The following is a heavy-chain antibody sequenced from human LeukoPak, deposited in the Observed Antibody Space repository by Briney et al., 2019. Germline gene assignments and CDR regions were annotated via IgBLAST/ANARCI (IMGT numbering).Heavy chain of an antibody. CDR3: ARGSSSWYPPRYYFDY. V-gene: IGHV4-4*02. CDR2: IYHSGST. Sequence: PSETLSLTCAVSGGSISSSNWWSWVRQPPGKGLEWIGEIYHSGSTNYNPSLKSRVTISVDKSKNQFSLKLSSVTAADTAVYYCARGSSSWYPPRYYFDYWGQGTLVTVSS. J-gene: IGHJ4*02. CDR1: GGSISSSNW. D-gene: IGHD6-13*01.